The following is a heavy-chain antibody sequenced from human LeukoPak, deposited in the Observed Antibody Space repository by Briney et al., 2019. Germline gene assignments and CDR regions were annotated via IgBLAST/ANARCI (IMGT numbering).Heavy chain of an antibody. CDR3: AKLKGDSAGAFDI. Sequence: PGGSLRLSCAASGFTFDTYAMSWVRQAPGKGLEWVSVISGSGPTAYYADSVKGRFTISRDNSEKTVYLQMNSLRAEDTAVYYCAKLKGDSAGAFDIWGQGTMVTVSS. D-gene: IGHD2-21*02. V-gene: IGHV3-23*01. CDR2: ISGSGPTA. CDR1: GFTFDTYA. J-gene: IGHJ3*02.